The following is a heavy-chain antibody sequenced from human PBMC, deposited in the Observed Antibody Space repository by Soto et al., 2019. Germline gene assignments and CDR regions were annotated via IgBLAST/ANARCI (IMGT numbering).Heavy chain of an antibody. CDR1: GGTFSSYA. J-gene: IGHJ5*02. CDR2: IIPIFGTA. D-gene: IGHD2-15*01. Sequence: GASVKVSCKASGGTFSSYAISWVRQAPGQGLEWMGGIIPIFGTANYAQKFQGRVTITADESTSTAYMELSSLRSEDTAVYYCARDQGPGYCSGGSCYAYWFDPWGQGTLVTVSS. V-gene: IGHV1-69*13. CDR3: ARDQGPGYCSGGSCYAYWFDP.